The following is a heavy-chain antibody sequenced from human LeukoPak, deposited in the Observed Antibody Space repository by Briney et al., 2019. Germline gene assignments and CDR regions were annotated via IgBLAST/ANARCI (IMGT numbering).Heavy chain of an antibody. V-gene: IGHV1-69*13. CDR3: ARDPTSDTKGY. CDR2: IIPIFGTA. Sequence: GASVKVSCKASGGTFSTYAISWVRQAPGQELEWMGGIIPIFGTANYAQKFQGRVTITADESTSTASMELSSLRSEDTAVYYCARDPTSDTKGYWGQGTLVTVSS. J-gene: IGHJ4*02. CDR1: GGTFSTYA. D-gene: IGHD1-1*01.